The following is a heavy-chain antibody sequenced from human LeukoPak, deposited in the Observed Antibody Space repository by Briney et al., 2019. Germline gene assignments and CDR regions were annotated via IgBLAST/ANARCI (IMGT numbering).Heavy chain of an antibody. CDR3: TTDLDY. CDR2: IKTKAAGGTI. CDR1: GFIFSDVW. J-gene: IGHJ4*02. Sequence: GGSLRLSCAGSGFIFSDVWMSWVRQAPGKGLEWVARIKTKAAGGTIDYAAPVKGRFIISRDDSEKRLDLQMSSLKSEDTGVYYCTTDLDYWGQGTLVTVSS. V-gene: IGHV3-15*01.